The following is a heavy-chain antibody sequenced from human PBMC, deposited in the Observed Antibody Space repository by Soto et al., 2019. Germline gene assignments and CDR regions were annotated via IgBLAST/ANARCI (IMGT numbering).Heavy chain of an antibody. D-gene: IGHD2-2*01. V-gene: IGHV3-23*01. CDR3: AKGLVPAAKTSLNDF. Sequence: EVQLLESGGGLVQPGGSLRLSCAASGFTFNNYAMTWVRQAPGKGLEWVSTISDNGGSTYYADSVKGRFTISRDNSNKTLYLQMNSLRAEDTAVYYCAKGLVPAAKTSLNDFWGQGTLVTVSS. J-gene: IGHJ4*02. CDR1: GFTFNNYA. CDR2: ISDNGGST.